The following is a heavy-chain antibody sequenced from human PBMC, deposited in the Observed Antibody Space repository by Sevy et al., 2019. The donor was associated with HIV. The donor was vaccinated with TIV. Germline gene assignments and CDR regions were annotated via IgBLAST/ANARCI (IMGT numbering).Heavy chain of an antibody. Sequence: SQTLSLTCAISGDSVSSNSAAWNWIRQSPSRGLEWLGRTYYRSKWYNNYALSVRSRITINPDTSKNQFSLQLNSVTPEDTAVYFCARDTAYLFDYWGQEPWSPSPQ. J-gene: IGHJ4*01. D-gene: IGHD5-18*01. CDR3: ARDTAYLFDY. V-gene: IGHV6-1*01. CDR2: TYYRSKWYN. CDR1: GDSVSSNSAA.